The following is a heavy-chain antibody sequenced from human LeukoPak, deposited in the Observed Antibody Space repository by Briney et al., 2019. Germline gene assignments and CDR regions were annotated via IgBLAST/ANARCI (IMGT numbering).Heavy chain of an antibody. J-gene: IGHJ5*02. CDR1: GFTFINAW. CDR3: TTLYRVDP. V-gene: IGHV3-15*01. CDR2: IKNNADGGST. Sequence: GGSLRLSCTASGFTFINAWMSWVRQAPGKGLEWVGRIKNNADGGSTDYAAPVKGRFTISRDDSKNTLYLQMNSLKIEDTAVYYCTTLYRVDPWGQGTLVTVSS. D-gene: IGHD3-16*02.